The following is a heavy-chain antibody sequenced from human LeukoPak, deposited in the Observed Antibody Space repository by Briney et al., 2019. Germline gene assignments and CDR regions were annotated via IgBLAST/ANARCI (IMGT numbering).Heavy chain of an antibody. CDR1: GFTVSSNY. D-gene: IGHD2-8*01. J-gene: IGHJ3*02. CDR2: ISSSSSFI. Sequence: PGGSLRLSCAASGFTVSSNYMSWVRQAPGKGLEWVSSISSSSSFIYYADSVKGRFTISRDNAKKSLYLQMNSLRAEDTAVYYCAREASTARRLNAFDIWGQGTMVTVSS. CDR3: AREASTARRLNAFDI. V-gene: IGHV3-21*01.